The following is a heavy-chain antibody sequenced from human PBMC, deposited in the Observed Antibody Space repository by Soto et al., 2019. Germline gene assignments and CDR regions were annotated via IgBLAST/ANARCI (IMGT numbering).Heavy chain of an antibody. Sequence: TLSITCTVSGGSISSYYWSWLRQPTGKGLEWIGDLYYSGSTNYNPSLKSRGTISVDTPKNQFTLKLSSVTAADTAVYYCARAHIEYSSSSPFDSWGQGTLVTVSS. CDR3: ARAHIEYSSSSPFDS. CDR1: GGSISSYY. J-gene: IGHJ4*02. CDR2: LYYSGST. D-gene: IGHD6-6*01. V-gene: IGHV4-59*01.